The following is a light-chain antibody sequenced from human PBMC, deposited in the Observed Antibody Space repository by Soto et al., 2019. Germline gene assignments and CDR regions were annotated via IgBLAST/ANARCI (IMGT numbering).Light chain of an antibody. Sequence: EIVLTQSPDTLSLSPGERATLSCRASQSVTSSYLAWYQQKRGQAPRLLIYGASRRATGIPDRFSASESGTDFTITISGLEPEDFGVYYCQQYPMSPYSFGQGTKLEIK. CDR3: QQYPMSPYS. V-gene: IGKV3-20*01. CDR1: QSVTSSY. J-gene: IGKJ2*03. CDR2: GAS.